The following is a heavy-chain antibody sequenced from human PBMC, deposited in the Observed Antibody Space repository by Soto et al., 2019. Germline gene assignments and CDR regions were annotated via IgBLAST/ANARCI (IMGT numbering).Heavy chain of an antibody. CDR3: ARARDDYYGSGRRFDP. CDR2: IYHSGST. J-gene: IGHJ5*02. D-gene: IGHD3-10*01. V-gene: IGHV4-30-2*01. Sequence: PSETLSLTCAVSGGSISSGGYSWSWIRQPPGKGLEWIGYIYHSGSTYYNPSLKSRVTISVDRSKNQFSLKLSSVTAADTAVYYCARARDDYYGSGRRFDPWGQGTLVTVSS. CDR1: GGSISSGGYS.